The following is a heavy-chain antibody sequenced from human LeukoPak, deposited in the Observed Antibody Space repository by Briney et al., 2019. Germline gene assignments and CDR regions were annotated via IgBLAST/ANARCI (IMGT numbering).Heavy chain of an antibody. CDR1: GGTFGSYA. CDR2: MIPILGTA. J-gene: IGHJ4*02. D-gene: IGHD5-18*01. V-gene: IGHV1-69*01. Sequence: SVKVSCKASGGTFGSYAISWVRQAPGQVLEWMGGMIPILGTANYAQKFQGGVTITADESTSTAYMELSSLRSEDTAVYYCATPGTGYSYGSGYSFDYWGQGTLVTVSS. CDR3: ATPGTGYSYGSGYSFDY.